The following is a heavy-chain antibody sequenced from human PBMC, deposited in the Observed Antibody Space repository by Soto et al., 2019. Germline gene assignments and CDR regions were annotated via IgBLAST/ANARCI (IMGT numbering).Heavy chain of an antibody. CDR1: GYSFSTYW. CDR3: ARLPQFLWFGELTYRAYYFNY. J-gene: IGHJ4*02. CDR2: IYPGDSDT. V-gene: IGHV5-51*01. Sequence: PGESLKISCTGSGYSFSTYWIAWVRQMPGKGLEWMGIIYPGDSDTRYSPSFQGQVTISADTSTKTAYLQWSSLKASDTAIYYCARLPQFLWFGELTYRAYYFNYWGPGTLVTVSS. D-gene: IGHD3-10*01.